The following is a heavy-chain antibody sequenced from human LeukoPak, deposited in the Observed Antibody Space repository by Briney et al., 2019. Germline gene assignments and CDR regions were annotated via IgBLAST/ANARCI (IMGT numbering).Heavy chain of an antibody. V-gene: IGHV3-7*01. CDR2: IKQDGSEK. CDR3: AREGVVVVPAAFGAFDI. CDR1: GFTFSSYW. Sequence: GGSLRLSCAASGFTFSSYWMSWVRQAPGKGLEWVANIKQDGSEKYYVDSVKGRFTISRDNAKNSLYLQMNSLRAEDTAVYYCAREGVVVVPAAFGAFDIWGQGTMVTVSS. D-gene: IGHD2-2*01. J-gene: IGHJ3*02.